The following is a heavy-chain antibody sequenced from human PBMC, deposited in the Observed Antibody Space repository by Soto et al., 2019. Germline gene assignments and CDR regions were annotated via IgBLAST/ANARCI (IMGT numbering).Heavy chain of an antibody. D-gene: IGHD3-22*01. J-gene: IGHJ4*02. V-gene: IGHV4-39*01. CDR1: GGSISSSSYY. CDR3: ARTNYYDSSGYYYRYFDY. Sequence: QLQLQESGPGLVKRSETLSLTCTVSGGSISSSSYYWGWIRQPPGKGLEWIGSIFYRGNTYYNPSLKSLVSIAVDPSKHLSSLELTSVTAADTAVYYCARTNYYDSSGYYYRYFDYWGQGTLVTVSS. CDR2: IFYRGNT.